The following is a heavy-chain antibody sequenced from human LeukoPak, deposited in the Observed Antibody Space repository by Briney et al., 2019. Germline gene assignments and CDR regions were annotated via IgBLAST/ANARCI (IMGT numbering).Heavy chain of an antibody. V-gene: IGHV3-23*01. J-gene: IGHJ5*02. CDR2: ISGSGGST. CDR3: AKARDWGSSDT. D-gene: IGHD2-2*01. Sequence: GGSLRLSCAASGFTFSTYEINWVRQAPGKGLEWVSAISGSGGSTYYADSVKGRFTISRDHSKDTLYLQMNSLRAEDTAVYYCAKARDWGSSDTWGQGTLVTVSS. CDR1: GFTFSTYE.